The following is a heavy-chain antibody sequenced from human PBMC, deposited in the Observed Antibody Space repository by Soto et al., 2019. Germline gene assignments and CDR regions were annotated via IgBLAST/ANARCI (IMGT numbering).Heavy chain of an antibody. CDR1: GYSFTNYG. CDR3: ARDRGVAPPVAGNTHYYYYMDV. V-gene: IGHV1-18*01. CDR2: LSAYNGNT. D-gene: IGHD6-19*01. Sequence: QDQLVQSGVEVKKPGASVKVSCKASGYSFTNYGITWVRQAPGQGFEWMGWLSAYNGNTKYAQKLQGRATMTTDASTSTAYLELRSLTSDDTAVYYCARDRGVAPPVAGNTHYYYYMDVWGKGTTVTVSS. J-gene: IGHJ6*03.